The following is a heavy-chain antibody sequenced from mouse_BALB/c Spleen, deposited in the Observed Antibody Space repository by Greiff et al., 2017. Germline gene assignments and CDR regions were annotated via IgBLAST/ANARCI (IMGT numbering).Heavy chain of an antibody. D-gene: IGHD1-1*01. J-gene: IGHJ2*01. V-gene: IGHV1-5*01. Sequence: VQLQQSGTVLARPGASVKMSCKASGYTFTSYWMHWVKQRPGQGLEWIGAIYPGNSDTSYNQKFKGKAKLTAVTSTSTAYMELSSLTNEDSAVYYCTRWGLFNGSNYFDYWGQGTTLTVSS. CDR1: GYTFTSYW. CDR3: TRWGLFNGSNYFDY. CDR2: IYPGNSDT.